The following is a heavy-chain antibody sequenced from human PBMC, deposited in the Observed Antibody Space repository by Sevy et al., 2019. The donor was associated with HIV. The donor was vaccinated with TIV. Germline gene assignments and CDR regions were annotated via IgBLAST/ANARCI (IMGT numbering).Heavy chain of an antibody. CDR1: GFTFDDYA. V-gene: IGHV3-9*01. CDR3: AKGAMIPD. CDR2: ISWNSGSI. D-gene: IGHD3-22*01. J-gene: IGHJ3*01. Sequence: GGSLRLSCAASGFTFDDYAMHWVRQAPGKGLEWVSGISWNSGSIGYADSVKGRFTNSRDNAKNSLYLQMNSLRAEDTALYYCAKGAMIPDWGQGTMVTVSS.